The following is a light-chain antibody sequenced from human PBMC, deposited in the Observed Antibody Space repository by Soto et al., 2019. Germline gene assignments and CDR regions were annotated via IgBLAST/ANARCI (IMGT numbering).Light chain of an antibody. CDR3: QQYYSYPWT. Sequence: EIVMTQSPATLSVSPGERATLSCRASQSVNTNLAWYQQNPGQSPRLLIYGTSTRATDIPARFSGSGSGTEFTLTISSLQSEDSAVYYCQQYYSYPWTFGQGTKVDI. J-gene: IGKJ1*01. V-gene: IGKV3-15*01. CDR1: QSVNTN. CDR2: GTS.